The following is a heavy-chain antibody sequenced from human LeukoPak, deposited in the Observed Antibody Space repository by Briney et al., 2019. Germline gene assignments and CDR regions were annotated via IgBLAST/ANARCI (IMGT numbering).Heavy chain of an antibody. Sequence: GGSLRLSCGVSGFTFSSNWMSWVRQAPGKGLEWVANIKQDGSEKYNVDSVNGRFTISRDNAKNSLFLQMNSLRAEDTAVYYCARDGPPLLWFGEGYFDYWGQGTLVTVSS. CDR2: IKQDGSEK. CDR1: GFTFSSNW. CDR3: ARDGPPLLWFGEGYFDY. J-gene: IGHJ4*02. V-gene: IGHV3-7*01. D-gene: IGHD3-10*01.